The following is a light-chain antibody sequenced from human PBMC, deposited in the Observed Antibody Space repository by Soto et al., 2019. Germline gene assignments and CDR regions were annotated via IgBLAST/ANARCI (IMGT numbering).Light chain of an antibody. V-gene: IGKV3-20*01. CDR3: LLYFSPDRYT. CDR2: GAS. J-gene: IGKJ2*01. Sequence: EIVLTQTPGTLSLSPGERATLSCRASQSVTSSHLAWYQQKPGQAPRLLIYGASTRATGIPDRFSGSGSYTDFSLTIRRLDPEDFAMYYCLLYFSPDRYTFGPGTKVQI. CDR1: QSVTSSH.